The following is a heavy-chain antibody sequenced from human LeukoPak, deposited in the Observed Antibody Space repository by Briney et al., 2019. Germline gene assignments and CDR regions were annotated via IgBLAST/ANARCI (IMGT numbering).Heavy chain of an antibody. CDR1: GYTFTSYG. CDR3: ARDPGLAAAGTRIFDY. CDR2: ISAYNGNT. J-gene: IGHJ4*02. Sequence: ASVKVSCKASGYTFTSYGISWVRQAPGQGLEWMGWISAYNGNTNYAQKLQGRVTMTTDTSTSTAYMELRSLRSDDTAVYYCARDPGLAAAGTRIFDYWGQGTLVTVSS. D-gene: IGHD6-13*01. V-gene: IGHV1-18*01.